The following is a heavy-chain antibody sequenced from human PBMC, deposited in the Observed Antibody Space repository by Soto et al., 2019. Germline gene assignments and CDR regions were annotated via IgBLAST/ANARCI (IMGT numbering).Heavy chain of an antibody. CDR1: GGSISSYY. J-gene: IGHJ5*02. CDR2: IYTSGST. Sequence: SGTLSLTCTVSGGSISSYYWSWSRQPAGKGLEWIGRIYTSGSTNYNPSLKSRVTMSVDTSKNQFSLKLSSVTAADTAVYYCAIDCYVWSGYSNWFDPWGQGTRVTV. D-gene: IGHD3-3*01. CDR3: AIDCYVWSGYSNWFDP. V-gene: IGHV4-4*07.